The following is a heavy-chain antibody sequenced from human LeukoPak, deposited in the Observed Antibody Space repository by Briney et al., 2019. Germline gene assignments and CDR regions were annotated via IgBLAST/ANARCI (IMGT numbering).Heavy chain of an antibody. Sequence: GSLRLSCAASGFTFSSSAMSWVRQAPGKGLEWVSAISNNGGYAYYADSVQGRFTISRDNSKSTLCLQMNSLRAEDTAVYYCAKQLGYCSDGSCYFPYWGQGTLVTVSS. D-gene: IGHD2-15*01. J-gene: IGHJ4*02. CDR3: AKQLGYCSDGSCYFPY. CDR2: ISNNGGYA. CDR1: GFTFSSSA. V-gene: IGHV3-23*01.